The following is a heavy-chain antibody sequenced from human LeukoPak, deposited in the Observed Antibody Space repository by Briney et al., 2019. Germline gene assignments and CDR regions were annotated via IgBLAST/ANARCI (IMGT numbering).Heavy chain of an antibody. CDR3: ARGTRWELPGDY. CDR2: IYHSGST. Sequence: PSETLSLTCTVSGYSISSGYYWGWIRQPPGKGLEWIGSIYHSGSTNYNPSLKSRVTISVDTSKNQFSLKLSSVTAADTAVYYCARGTRWELPGDYWGQGTLVTVSS. CDR1: GYSISSGYY. J-gene: IGHJ4*02. V-gene: IGHV4-38-2*02. D-gene: IGHD1-26*01.